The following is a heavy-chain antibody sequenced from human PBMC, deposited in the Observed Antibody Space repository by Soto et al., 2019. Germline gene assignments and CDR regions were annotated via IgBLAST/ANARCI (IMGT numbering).Heavy chain of an antibody. CDR2: IYYSGST. Sequence: SETLSLTCTVSGGSISSGDYYWSWIRQPPGKGLEWIGYIYYSGSTYYNPSLKSRVTISVDTSKNQFSLKLSSVTAADTAVYYCARVRVDYYDSSGYYLFDYWGQGTLLTVSS. D-gene: IGHD3-22*01. CDR1: GGSISSGDYY. J-gene: IGHJ4*02. V-gene: IGHV4-30-4*01. CDR3: ARVRVDYYDSSGYYLFDY.